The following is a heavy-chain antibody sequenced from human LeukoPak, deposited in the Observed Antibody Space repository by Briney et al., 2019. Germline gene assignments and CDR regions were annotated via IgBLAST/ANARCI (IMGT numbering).Heavy chain of an antibody. D-gene: IGHD6-19*01. CDR3: VKNNGWFHLAQ. V-gene: IGHV3-7*03. Sequence: GGSLRLSCAASGFNFRDHWMDWVRQAPGKGLEWVGHIKTDGSETYYLDSLRGRFSISRDNTNNALYLQMDSLRVEDTAVYYCVKNNGWFHLAQWGQGTLVTVSS. J-gene: IGHJ4*02. CDR1: GFNFRDHW. CDR2: IKTDGSET.